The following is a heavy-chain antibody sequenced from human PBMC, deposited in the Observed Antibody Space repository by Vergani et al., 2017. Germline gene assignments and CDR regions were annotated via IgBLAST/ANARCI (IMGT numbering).Heavy chain of an antibody. Sequence: QVQLQESGPGLVKPSETLTLTCDVSDSSIMTNPYWGWFRQSPGKGREWIGCIHHSGDTHYNSSLTSRVSISIVSSSKFSLSLTSVTAADTAIYYCARHRGSGGFFPSSYFYGMDVGGHGTTVTVSS. CDR3: ARHRGSGGFFPSSYFYGMDV. CDR2: IHHSGDT. V-gene: IGHV4-38-2*01. CDR1: DSSIMTNPY. D-gene: IGHD3-10*01. J-gene: IGHJ6*02.